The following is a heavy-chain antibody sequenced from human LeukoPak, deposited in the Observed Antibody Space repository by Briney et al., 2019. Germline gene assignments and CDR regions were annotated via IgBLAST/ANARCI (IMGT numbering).Heavy chain of an antibody. J-gene: IGHJ4*02. CDR2: IYYSGST. CDR3: ARSPGYCSGGSCLSFDY. D-gene: IGHD2-15*01. Sequence: PSETLSLTCTVSGGSISSGGYYWSWIRQHPGKGLEWIGYIYYSGSTYYNPSLKSRVTISVDTSKNQFSLKLSSVTAADTAVYYCARSPGYCSGGSCLSFDYWGQGTLVTVSS. V-gene: IGHV4-31*03. CDR1: GGSISSGGYY.